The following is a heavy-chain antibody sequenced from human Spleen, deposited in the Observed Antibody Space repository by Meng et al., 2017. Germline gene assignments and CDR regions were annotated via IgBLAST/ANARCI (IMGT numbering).Heavy chain of an antibody. J-gene: IGHJ4*02. D-gene: IGHD1-14*01. CDR2: ISAYNGNT. CDR1: GYTFTSYG. CDR3: ARRTDNPILPPLELDY. V-gene: IGHV1-18*01. Sequence: HVQVVQSGAEVKKPGAQVKVSCKDSGYTFTSYGISWVRQAPEQGLEWMGWISAYNGNTNYAQKLQGRVTMTTDTSTSTAYMELRSLRSDDTAVYYCARRTDNPILPPLELDYWGQGTLVTVSS.